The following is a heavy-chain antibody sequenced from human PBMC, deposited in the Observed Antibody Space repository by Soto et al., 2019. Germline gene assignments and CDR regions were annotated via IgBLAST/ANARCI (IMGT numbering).Heavy chain of an antibody. CDR1: GFTFSSYE. V-gene: IGHV3-48*03. D-gene: IGHD2-2*01. Sequence: EVQLVESGGGLIQPGGSLRLSCAASGFTFSSYEMNWVRQAPGKGLEWVSYISSRATAIYYADSVKGRFTISKDNAKNSLYLQMNRLRVEDTAVYYCARDPDCRRTICSGGAYGMDAWGHGTTVTV. J-gene: IGHJ6*02. CDR2: ISSRATAI. CDR3: ARDPDCRRTICSGGAYGMDA.